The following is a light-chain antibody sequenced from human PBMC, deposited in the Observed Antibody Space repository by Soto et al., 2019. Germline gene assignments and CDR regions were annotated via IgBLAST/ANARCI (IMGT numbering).Light chain of an antibody. J-gene: IGKJ1*01. CDR1: QIISSTY. CDR3: LQDYNYPWT. V-gene: IGKV3-20*01. CDR2: GAS. Sequence: DIVLTQSPGTLSLSPGERATLSCRASQIISSTYLGWYQQKPGQAPRLLIYGASSRATGIPDRFSGSGSGTDFTLTISRLEPEDFATYYCLQDYNYPWTFGQGTKVEIK.